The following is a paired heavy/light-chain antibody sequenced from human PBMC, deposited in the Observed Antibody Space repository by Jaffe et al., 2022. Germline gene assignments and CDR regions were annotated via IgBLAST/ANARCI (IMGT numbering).Heavy chain of an antibody. CDR3: ARVMSRGWELLGSGTDAFDI. J-gene: IGHJ3*02. CDR1: GFTVSSNY. V-gene: IGHV3-66*02. Sequence: EVQLVESGGGLVQPGGSLRLSCAASGFTVSSNYMSWVRQAPGKGLEWVSVIYSGGSTYYADSVKGRFTISRDNSKNTLYLQMNSLRAEDTAVYYCARVMSRGWELLGSGTDAFDIWGQGTMVTVSS. D-gene: IGHD1-26*01. CDR2: IYSGGST.
Light chain of an antibody. CDR2: AAS. CDR3: QQSYSTPPGT. J-gene: IGKJ2*01. CDR1: QSISSY. Sequence: DIQMTQSPSSLSASVGDRVTITCRASQSISSYLNWYQQKPGKAPKLLIYAASSLQSGVPSRFSGSGSGTDFTLTISSLQPEDFATYYCQQSYSTPPGTFGQGTKLEIK. V-gene: IGKV1-39*01.